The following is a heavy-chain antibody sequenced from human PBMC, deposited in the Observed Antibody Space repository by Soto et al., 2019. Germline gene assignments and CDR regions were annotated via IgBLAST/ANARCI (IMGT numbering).Heavy chain of an antibody. D-gene: IGHD2-2*01. CDR2: IHYSGSI. CDR1: DGSIDSGSYY. V-gene: IGHV4-31*03. J-gene: IGHJ4*02. CDR3: TRGIDRANMRY. Sequence: SETLSLSCTVSDGSIDSGSYYRSWVRQYPGKGLEWIGSIHYSGSIYYSPSLRSRLTMSADTSKNQFSLKLSSVTVADTAVYYCTRGIDRANMRYWGQGILVTGSS.